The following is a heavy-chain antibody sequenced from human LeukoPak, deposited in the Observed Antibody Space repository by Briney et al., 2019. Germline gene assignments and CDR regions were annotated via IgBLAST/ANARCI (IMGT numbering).Heavy chain of an antibody. CDR3: ARGRAYYDFWSGYRENGHPYYFDY. CDR2: IYHSGST. J-gene: IGHJ4*02. V-gene: IGHV4-4*02. Sequence: SETLSLTCAVSGGSISSSNWWSWVRQPPGKGLEWIGEIYHSGSTNYNPSLKSRVTISVDTSKNQFSLKLSSVTAADTAVYYCARGRAYYDFWSGYRENGHPYYFDYWGQGTLVTVSS. D-gene: IGHD3-3*01. CDR1: GGSISSSNW.